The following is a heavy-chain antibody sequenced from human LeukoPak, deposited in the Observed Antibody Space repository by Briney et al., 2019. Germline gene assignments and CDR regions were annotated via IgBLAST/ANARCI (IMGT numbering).Heavy chain of an antibody. V-gene: IGHV1-2*02. J-gene: IGHJ4*02. Sequence: ASVKVSCKASGYTFTSYYIHWVRQAPGQGLEWMGWINPNSGGTNYAQKFQGRVTMTRDTSISTAYMDLSRLRSDDTAVYYCAREVGGEAAAGTSPHYYFDYWGQGTLVTVSS. CDR1: GYTFTSYY. CDR3: AREVGGEAAAGTSPHYYFDY. D-gene: IGHD6-13*01. CDR2: INPNSGGT.